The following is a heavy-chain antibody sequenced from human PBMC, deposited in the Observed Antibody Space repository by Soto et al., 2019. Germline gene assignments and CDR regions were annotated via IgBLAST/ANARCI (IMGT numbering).Heavy chain of an antibody. CDR1: GYSFTSYW. CDR3: ASLGYCSGGSCSGWYFQH. V-gene: IGHV5-51*01. CDR2: IYPGDSDT. Sequence: PGESLKISCKGSGYSFTSYWIGWVRQMPGKGLEWMGIIYPGDSDTRYSPSFQGQVTISADKSISTAYLQWSSLKASDTAMYYCASLGYCSGGSCSGWYFQHWGQGPLVTVSS. J-gene: IGHJ1*01. D-gene: IGHD2-15*01.